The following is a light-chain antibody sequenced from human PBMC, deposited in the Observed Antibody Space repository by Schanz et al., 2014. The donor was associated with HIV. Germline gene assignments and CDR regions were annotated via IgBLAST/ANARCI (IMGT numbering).Light chain of an antibody. CDR3: LQYDNWPPWT. CDR1: QSVNSN. V-gene: IGKV3-15*01. J-gene: IGKJ1*01. CDR2: GAS. Sequence: EIVMTQSPATLSVSPGERATLTCRASQSVNSNLAWYQQKPGQSPRLLISGASTRATGIPARFSGGGSGTEFTLTISSLQPEDFAVYYCLQYDNWPPWTFGRGTKVEIK.